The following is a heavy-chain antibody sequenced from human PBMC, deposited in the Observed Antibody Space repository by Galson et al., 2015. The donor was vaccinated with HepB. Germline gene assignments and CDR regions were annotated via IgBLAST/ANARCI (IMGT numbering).Heavy chain of an antibody. CDR2: INPSGGST. D-gene: IGHD3-10*01. Sequence: SVKVSCKASGYTFTSYYMHWVRQAPGQGLEWMGIINPSGGSTSYAQKFQGRVTITRDTSTSTVYMELSSLRSEDTAVYYCARDLEALGLWVTMVRGVMSYYYYGMDVWGQGTTVTVSS. J-gene: IGHJ6*02. CDR1: GYTFTSYY. V-gene: IGHV1-46*01. CDR3: ARDLEALGLWVTMVRGVMSYYYYGMDV.